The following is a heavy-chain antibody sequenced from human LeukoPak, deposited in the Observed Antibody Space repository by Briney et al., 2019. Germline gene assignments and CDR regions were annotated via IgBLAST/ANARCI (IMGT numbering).Heavy chain of an antibody. CDR1: GYTFTGYY. J-gene: IGHJ6*02. D-gene: IGHD3-22*01. CDR2: INPNSGGT. Sequence: ASVKVSCKASGYTFTGYYTHWVRQAPGQGLEWMGWINPNSGGTNYAQKFQGRVTMTRDTSISTAYMELSRLRSDDTAVYYCARSLRSYYYDSSGSPGPTNYYGMDVWGQGTTVTVSS. V-gene: IGHV1-2*02. CDR3: ARSLRSYYYDSSGSPGPTNYYGMDV.